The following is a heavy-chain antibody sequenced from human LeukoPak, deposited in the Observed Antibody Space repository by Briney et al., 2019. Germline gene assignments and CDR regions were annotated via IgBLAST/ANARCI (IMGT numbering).Heavy chain of an antibody. D-gene: IGHD6-13*01. CDR3: ARLLPIAAAGGHYSDY. V-gene: IGHV4-39*01. Sequence: PSETLSLTCNVSGGSFISGIYYWGWVRQPPGKGLEWIASIYYRGSTYYNQSLKSRVTIPVDTSKKQFSLKVTSVTAADTAVYYCARLLPIAAAGGHYSDYWGQGTLVTVSS. CDR2: IYYRGST. CDR1: GGSFISGIYY. J-gene: IGHJ4*02.